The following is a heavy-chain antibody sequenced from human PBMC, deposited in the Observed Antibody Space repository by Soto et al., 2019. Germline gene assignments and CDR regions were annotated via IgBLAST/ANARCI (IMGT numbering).Heavy chain of an antibody. V-gene: IGHV1-18*04. D-gene: IGHD2-2*02. Sequence: QVQLVQSGAEVKKPGASVKVSCKASGYTFSSNGVSWVRQAPGQGLEWMGWISTFNGNAHYAQNFQGRVTITADKSTSTASLELSSLRSDDTAVYYCAREGRGKKAGYNGLVSLGYWGQGTLVTVSS. J-gene: IGHJ4*02. CDR3: AREGRGKKAGYNGLVSLGY. CDR1: GYTFSSNG. CDR2: ISTFNGNA.